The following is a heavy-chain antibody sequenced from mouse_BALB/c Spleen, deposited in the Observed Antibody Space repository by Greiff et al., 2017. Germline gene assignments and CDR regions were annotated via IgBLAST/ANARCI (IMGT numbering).Heavy chain of an antibody. V-gene: IGHV1-7*01. D-gene: IGHD2-3*01. CDR1: GYTFTSYW. J-gene: IGHJ4*01. CDR2: INPSTGYT. Sequence: VQLQQSGAELAKPGASVKMSCKASGYTFTSYWMHWVKQRPGQGLEWIGYINPSTGYTEYNQKFKDKATLTADKSSSTAYMQLSSLTSEDSAVYYCARGGYDGGLDYWGQGTSVTVSS. CDR3: ARGGYDGGLDY.